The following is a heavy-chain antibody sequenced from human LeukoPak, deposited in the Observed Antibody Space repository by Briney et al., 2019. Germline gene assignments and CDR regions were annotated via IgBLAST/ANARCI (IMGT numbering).Heavy chain of an antibody. D-gene: IGHD3-3*01. CDR3: GRASPSYGYYDFWSGYSPWFDP. Sequence: PSETLSLTCTVSGGSISSYYWSWIRQPPGKGLEWIGYIYHSGSTNYNPSLKSRVTISVDTSKNQFSLKLSSVTAADTAVYYCGRASPSYGYYDFWSGYSPWFDPWGQGTLVTVSS. V-gene: IGHV4-59*01. CDR2: IYHSGST. CDR1: GGSISSYY. J-gene: IGHJ5*02.